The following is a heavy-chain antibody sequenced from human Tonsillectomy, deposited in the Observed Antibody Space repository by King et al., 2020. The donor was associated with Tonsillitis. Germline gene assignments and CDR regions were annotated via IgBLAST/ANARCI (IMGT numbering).Heavy chain of an antibody. CDR1: GLAATSNY. J-gene: IGHJ3*02. V-gene: IGHV3-66*01. CDR3: ARDRFGSGTI. D-gene: IGHD3-10*01. Sequence: VQLVESGGGLVQPGGSLRLSCAASGLAATSNYMSWVRQVPGKGLDWVSFIYSGSGGSTYYADSVKGRFTISRDDSKNMLYLQMNSLRADDTAIYYCARDRFGSGTIWGQGTMVTVSS. CDR2: IYSGSGGST.